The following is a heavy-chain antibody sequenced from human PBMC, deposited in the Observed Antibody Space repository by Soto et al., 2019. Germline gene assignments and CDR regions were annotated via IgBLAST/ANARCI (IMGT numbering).Heavy chain of an antibody. D-gene: IGHD6-19*01. Sequence: QVQLVQSGAEVRKPGASVKVSCKASGYPYTNSYMHWVRQAPGQGLEWTGWIHPNTGGTNYAQKFQGRVTMTRDTSVSTVYMELNRLTSDDTAIYFCASDFRTRGWFRQAGNFAMDVWGQGTTVTVS. CDR1: GYPYTNSY. CDR3: ASDFRTRGWFRQAGNFAMDV. CDR2: IHPNTGGT. J-gene: IGHJ6*02. V-gene: IGHV1-2*02.